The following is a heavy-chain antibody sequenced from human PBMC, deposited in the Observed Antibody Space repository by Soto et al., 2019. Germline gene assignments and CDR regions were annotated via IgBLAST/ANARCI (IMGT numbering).Heavy chain of an antibody. Sequence: PWGSLRLSCAASGFTFSSYAMSWVRQAPGKGLEWVSSISGSGDSTYYADSVKGRFTISRDNSKNTLYLQMNSLRAEDTAVYYCAKARRSSPYAMDVWGLGATVTAP. J-gene: IGHJ6*02. CDR1: GFTFSSYA. V-gene: IGHV3-23*01. CDR3: AKARRSSPYAMDV. CDR2: ISGSGDST.